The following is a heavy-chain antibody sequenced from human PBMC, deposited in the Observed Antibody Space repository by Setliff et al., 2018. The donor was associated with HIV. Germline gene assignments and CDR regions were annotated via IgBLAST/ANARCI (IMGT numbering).Heavy chain of an antibody. J-gene: IGHJ4*02. CDR2: IYSSGTK. V-gene: IGHV4-31*03. CDR1: GVTSGDYY. D-gene: IGHD6-19*01. Sequence: PSETLSLTCTFSGVTSGDYYWTWIRQHPVKGLEWIGYIYSSGTKYYNPSLKSRLAISLDTSKNQFSLRLTSVTAADTAVYYCARQGAVTGHSFDSWGPGALVTVSS. CDR3: ARQGAVTGHSFDS.